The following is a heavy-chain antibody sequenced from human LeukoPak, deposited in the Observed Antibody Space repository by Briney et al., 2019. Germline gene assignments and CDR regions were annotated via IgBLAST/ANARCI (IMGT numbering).Heavy chain of an antibody. CDR2: IYYSGST. Sequence: SSETLSLTCTVSGGSISSGDYYWSWIRQPPGKGLEWIGYIYYSGSTYYNPSLKSRVTISVDTSKNQFSLKLSSVTAADTAVYYCARDLRYRDYKPPAYYFDYWGQGTLVIVSS. CDR1: GGSISSGDYY. V-gene: IGHV4-30-4*08. D-gene: IGHD4-11*01. J-gene: IGHJ4*02. CDR3: ARDLRYRDYKPPAYYFDY.